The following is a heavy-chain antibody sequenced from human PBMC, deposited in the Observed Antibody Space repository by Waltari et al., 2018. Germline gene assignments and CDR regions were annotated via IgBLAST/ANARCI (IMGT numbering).Heavy chain of an antibody. CDR3: ARFRGAADY. CDR1: GYIFTAFF. J-gene: IGHJ4*02. V-gene: IGHV1-8*02. D-gene: IGHD3-10*01. CDR2: MNPNSGNT. Sequence: QVQLVQSGAEVKNPGASVKVSCKASGYIFTAFFLHWIRQAPGQGLEWMVWMNPNSGNTGYAQKFQGRVTMTRNTSISTAYMELSSLRSEDTAVYYCARFRGAADYWGQGTPVTVSS.